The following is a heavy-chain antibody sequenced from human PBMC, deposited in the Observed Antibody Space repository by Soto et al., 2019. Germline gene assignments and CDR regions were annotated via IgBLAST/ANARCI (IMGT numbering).Heavy chain of an antibody. D-gene: IGHD2-15*01. V-gene: IGHV3-11*06. CDR1: GFIFSDYY. CDR3: ARDRGYDAHDYYYNAMDV. Sequence: QVLLVESGGGLVKAGGSLRLSCAASGFIFSDYYMSWVRQTPGKGLEWVSYISTRSTYTNYADSVKGRFTISRDNAKNSLYLQMNSLRAEDTAVYYCARDRGYDAHDYYYNAMDVWGQGTTVTVSS. CDR2: ISTRSTYT. J-gene: IGHJ6*02.